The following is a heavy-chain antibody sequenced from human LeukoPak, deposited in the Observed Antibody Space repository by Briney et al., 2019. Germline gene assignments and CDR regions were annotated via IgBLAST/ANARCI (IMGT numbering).Heavy chain of an antibody. Sequence: SVKVSCKASGGTFSTYVISWVRQAPGQGLEWMGGIIPVFGTANYAEKFQDRVTITADKSTSTAYMELSSLRSEDTAMYYCARFRGVLDAFDIWGQGTMVTVSS. J-gene: IGHJ3*02. D-gene: IGHD3-10*01. V-gene: IGHV1-69*06. CDR3: ARFRGVLDAFDI. CDR2: IIPVFGTA. CDR1: GGTFSTYV.